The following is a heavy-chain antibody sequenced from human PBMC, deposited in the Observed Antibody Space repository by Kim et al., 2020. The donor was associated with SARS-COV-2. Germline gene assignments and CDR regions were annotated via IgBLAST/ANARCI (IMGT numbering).Heavy chain of an antibody. CDR3: ARGGWATVTRYYYYYGMDV. CDR2: IIPIFGTA. D-gene: IGHD4-17*01. V-gene: IGHV1-69*13. Sequence: SVKVSCKASGGTFSSYAISWVRQAPGQGLEWMGGIIPIFGTANYAQKFQGRVTITADESTSTAYMELSSLRSEDTAVYYCARGGWATVTRYYYYYGMDVWGQGTTVTVSS. J-gene: IGHJ6*02. CDR1: GGTFSSYA.